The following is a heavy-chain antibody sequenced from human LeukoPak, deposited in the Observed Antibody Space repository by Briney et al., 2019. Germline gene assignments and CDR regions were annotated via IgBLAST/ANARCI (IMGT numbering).Heavy chain of an antibody. CDR2: ISSSGSTI. J-gene: IGHJ6*02. V-gene: IGHV3-11*01. Sequence: GGSLRLSCAASGFTFSDYYMSWIRQAPGKGLEWVSYISSSGSTIYYADSVKGRFTISRDNAKNSLYLQVNSLRAEDTAVYYCARDRAVRGVSYYYYGMDVWGQGTTVTVSS. CDR3: ARDRAVRGVSYYYYGMDV. D-gene: IGHD3-10*01. CDR1: GFTFSDYY.